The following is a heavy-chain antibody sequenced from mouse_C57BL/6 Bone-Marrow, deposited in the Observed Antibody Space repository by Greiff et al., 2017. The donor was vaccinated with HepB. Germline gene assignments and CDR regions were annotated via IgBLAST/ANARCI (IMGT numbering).Heavy chain of an antibody. V-gene: IGHV10-3*01. CDR2: ISSKSSNYAT. J-gene: IGHJ3*01. D-gene: IGHD1-1*01. Sequence: EVQGVESGGGLVQPKGSLKLSCAASGFTFNTYAMHWVRQAPGKGLEWVARISSKSSNYATYYAESVKDRFTISRDDSQSMLYLQMNNLKTEDTDMYDCGRGMYYYGSSSFAYWGQGTLVTVSA. CDR3: GRGMYYYGSSSFAY. CDR1: GFTFNTYA.